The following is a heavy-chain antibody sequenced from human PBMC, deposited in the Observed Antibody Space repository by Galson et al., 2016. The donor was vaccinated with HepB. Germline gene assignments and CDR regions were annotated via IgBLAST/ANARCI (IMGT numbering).Heavy chain of an antibody. J-gene: IGHJ6*04. CDR3: AKDFTYHDFWSGFTRRYSHCYCVDV. CDR1: GFTFSSYG. V-gene: IGHV3-30*18. Sequence: SLRLSCAASGFTFSSYGMHWVRQAPGKGLEWVAVISYDGSNKYYADSVKGRFTISRDNSKKTLYLQMNSLRAEDTAVYYCAKDFTYHDFWSGFTRRYSHCYCVDVWGKGTTVTVSS. D-gene: IGHD3-3*01. CDR2: ISYDGSNK.